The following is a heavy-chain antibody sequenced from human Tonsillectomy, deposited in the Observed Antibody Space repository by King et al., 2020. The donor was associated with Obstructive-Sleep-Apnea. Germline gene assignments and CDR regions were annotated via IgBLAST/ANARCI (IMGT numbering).Heavy chain of an antibody. V-gene: IGHV3-33*01. CDR2: IWYDGSNK. J-gene: IGHJ6*02. CDR3: ASLGMGDYYYYYGMDV. Sequence: VQLVESGGGVVQPGRSLRLSCAASGFTFSSYGMHWVLQAPGKGLEWVAVIWYDGSNKYYADSVKGRFTISRDNSKNTLYLQMNSLRAEDTAVYYCASLGMGDYYYYYGMDVWGQGTTVTVSS. D-gene: IGHD7-27*01. CDR1: GFTFSSYG.